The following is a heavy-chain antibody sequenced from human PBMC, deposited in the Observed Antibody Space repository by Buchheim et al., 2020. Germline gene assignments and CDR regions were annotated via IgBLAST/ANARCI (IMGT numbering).Heavy chain of an antibody. D-gene: IGHD2-2*01. CDR1: GFTFSSYA. CDR3: ARGKYCSSTSCYGGLYYYYGMDV. CDR2: ISYDGSNK. V-gene: IGHV3-30-3*01. J-gene: IGHJ6*02. Sequence: QVQLVESGGGVVQPGRSLRLSCAASGFTFSSYAMHWVRQAPGKGLEWVAVISYDGSNKYYADSVKGRFTISRDNSKNTLYLQMNSLRAEDTAVYYGARGKYCSSTSCYGGLYYYYGMDVWGQGTTGTVSS.